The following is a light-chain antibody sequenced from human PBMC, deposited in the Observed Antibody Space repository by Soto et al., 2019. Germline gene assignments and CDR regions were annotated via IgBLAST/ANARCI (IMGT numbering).Light chain of an antibody. J-gene: IGKJ5*01. CDR2: SAS. CDR3: QQSLTMPIT. CDR1: QSINNY. V-gene: IGKV1-39*01. Sequence: DIQMTQSPASLSVSVGDRVTITCRASQSINNYLNWYLQRPGQAPKLLIRSASTLQRGVPSRFSGSGSPTEFTLTIADLQPVDFGTYYCQQSLTMPITFGHGTRLDSK.